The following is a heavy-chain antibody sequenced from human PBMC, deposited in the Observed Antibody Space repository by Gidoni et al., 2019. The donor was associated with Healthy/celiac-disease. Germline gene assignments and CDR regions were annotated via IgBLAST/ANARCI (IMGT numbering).Heavy chain of an antibody. D-gene: IGHD6-19*01. CDR2: ISWDGSST. CDR1: GFTFDDYT. V-gene: IGHV3-43*01. J-gene: IGHJ4*02. Sequence: EVQLVDSGGVVAQPGWSLRLSWSASGFTFDDYTMHWVRPAPGKSLEWVSLISWDGSSTYYADSVKGRFTISRDNSKNSLYLQMNSLRTEDTALYYCAKDGSSSGWYYFDYWGQGTLVTVSS. CDR3: AKDGSSSGWYYFDY.